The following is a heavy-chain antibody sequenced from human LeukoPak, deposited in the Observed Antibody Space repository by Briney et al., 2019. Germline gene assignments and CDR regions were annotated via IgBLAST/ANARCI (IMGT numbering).Heavy chain of an antibody. CDR2: IRARAGST. V-gene: IGHV3-23*01. J-gene: IGHJ4*02. CDR1: GFTFADYA. Sequence: GGSLRPSCAASGFTFADYAMNWFRQAPGKGLEWVSAIRARAGSTYYGDSVKGRFAVSRDNSKNTLYLQMNSLRAEDTAVYYCAKDPHSFLSPVVVDLDQWGQGTLVIVSS. CDR3: AKDPHSFLSPVVVDLDQ. D-gene: IGHD2-15*01.